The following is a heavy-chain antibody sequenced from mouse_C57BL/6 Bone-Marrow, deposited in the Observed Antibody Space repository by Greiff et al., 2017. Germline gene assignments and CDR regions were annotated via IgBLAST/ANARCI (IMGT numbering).Heavy chain of an antibody. Sequence: EVHLVESGGDLVKPGGSLKLSCAASGFTFSSYGMSWVRQTPDKRLEWVATISSGGSYTYYPDSVKGRFTISRDNAKNTLYLQMSSLKSEDTAMYYCARITTVVVPMDYWGQGNSVTVSS. CDR3: ARITTVVVPMDY. J-gene: IGHJ4*01. CDR1: GFTFSSYG. CDR2: ISSGGSYT. D-gene: IGHD1-1*01. V-gene: IGHV5-6*01.